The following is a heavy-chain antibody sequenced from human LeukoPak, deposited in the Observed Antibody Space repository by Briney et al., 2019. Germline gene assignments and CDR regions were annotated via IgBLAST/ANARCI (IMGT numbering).Heavy chain of an antibody. CDR2: IYETGHT. CDR1: GGSINNYY. J-gene: IGHJ4*02. CDR3: ARHFLRGGFDS. D-gene: IGHD5-12*01. Sequence: SETLSLTCTVSGGSINNYYWSWIRQPPGKGLEWIAYIYETGHTGYNPCLKTRVTISLDTSKNQFSLKLNSVTAADTAVYYCARHFLRGGFDSWGQGTLVAVSS. V-gene: IGHV4-59*08.